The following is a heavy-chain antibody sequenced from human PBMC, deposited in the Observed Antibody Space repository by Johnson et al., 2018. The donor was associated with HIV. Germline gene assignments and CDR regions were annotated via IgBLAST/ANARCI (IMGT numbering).Heavy chain of an antibody. CDR2: IYRGGST. J-gene: IGHJ3*02. V-gene: IGHV3-43*02. Sequence: VQLVESGGVLVQPGGSLRLSCAASGFTFSNFDMHWVRQPTGKGLEWVSVIYRGGSTYYADSVKGRFAISRDNSKNSLYLQMNSRRTEDTALYYCAKDSKVKRLTADAFGIWGQWTMVTVSS. CDR3: AKDSKVKRLTADAFGI. D-gene: IGHD4-11*01. CDR1: GFTFSNFD.